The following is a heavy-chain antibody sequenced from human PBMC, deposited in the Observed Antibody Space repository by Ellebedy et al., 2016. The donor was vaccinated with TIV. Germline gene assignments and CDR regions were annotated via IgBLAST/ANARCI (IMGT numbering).Heavy chain of an antibody. Sequence: ASVKVSCKASGYTFTSYYMYWVRQAPGQGLEWMGIINPSGGSTSYAQKFQGRVTMTRDTSASTAYMELSSLRSEDTAVYYCARDGGDTAMGIFDYWGQGTLATVSS. CDR1: GYTFTSYY. J-gene: IGHJ4*02. CDR2: INPSGGST. V-gene: IGHV1-46*01. CDR3: ARDGGDTAMGIFDY. D-gene: IGHD5-18*01.